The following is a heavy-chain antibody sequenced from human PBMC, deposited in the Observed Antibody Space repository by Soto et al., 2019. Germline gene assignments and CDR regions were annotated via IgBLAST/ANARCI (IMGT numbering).Heavy chain of an antibody. CDR1: GFTFSSYA. V-gene: IGHV3-30-3*01. D-gene: IGHD3-10*01. J-gene: IGHJ6*03. CDR2: ISYYGSNK. CDR3: ARAGSNYFASGSYRPYYMDV. Sequence: GGSLRLSCAASGFTFSSYAMHWVRQAPGKGLEWVAVISYYGSNKYYADSVKGRFTISRDNAKNSLYLQMNSLRAEDTAVYYCARAGSNYFASGSYRPYYMDVWGKGTTVTVSS.